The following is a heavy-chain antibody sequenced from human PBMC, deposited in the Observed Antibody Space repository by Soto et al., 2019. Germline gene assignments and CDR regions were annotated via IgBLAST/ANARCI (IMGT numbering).Heavy chain of an antibody. CDR3: ARGRATSPYYYDSSGYLY. CDR1: GYTLTSYY. Sequence: GSSVKVSCKASGYTLTSYYMHWVRQAPGQGLEWMGIINPSGGSTSYAQKFQGRVTMTRDTSTSTVYMELSSLRSEDTAVYYCARGRATSPYYYDSSGYLYWGQGTLVTYPQ. J-gene: IGHJ4*02. CDR2: INPSGGST. D-gene: IGHD3-22*01. V-gene: IGHV1-46*01.